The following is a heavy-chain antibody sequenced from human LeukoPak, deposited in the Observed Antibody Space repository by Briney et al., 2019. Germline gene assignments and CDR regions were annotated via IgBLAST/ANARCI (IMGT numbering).Heavy chain of an antibody. Sequence: GGSLRLSCTSSGFTFSSYWMSWVRQAPGKGPEWVAHIKENGNEQYYADSVKGRFTISRDNAKKSLCLQMNSLRAEDTALYYCARGPGDFDASDIWGQGTMVTVSS. J-gene: IGHJ3*02. D-gene: IGHD1-14*01. CDR3: ARGPGDFDASDI. V-gene: IGHV3-7*01. CDR2: IKENGNEQ. CDR1: GFTFSSYW.